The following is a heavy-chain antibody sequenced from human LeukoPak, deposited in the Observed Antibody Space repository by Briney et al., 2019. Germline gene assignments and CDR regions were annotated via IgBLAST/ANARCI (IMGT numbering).Heavy chain of an antibody. CDR1: GGSISNYY. V-gene: IGHV4-59*01. J-gene: IGHJ4*02. CDR2: IYYSGIT. CDR3: VRFGYYGSGSHRRVLDY. Sequence: SETLSLTCTVSGGSISNYYWSWIRQPPGKGLEWIGYIYYSGITNYNPSLKSRVTISVDTSKNQFSLKLSSVTTADPAVYYCVRFGYYGSGSHRRVLDYWGQGTLVTVSS. D-gene: IGHD3-10*01.